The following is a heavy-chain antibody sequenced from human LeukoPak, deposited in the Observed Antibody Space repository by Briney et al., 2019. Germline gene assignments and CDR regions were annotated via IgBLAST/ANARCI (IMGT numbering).Heavy chain of an antibody. V-gene: IGHV3-20*04. CDR3: ARAIFGVVIIYGRDYWFDP. CDR2: INWNGGST. Sequence: PGGSLRLSCAASGFTFDDYGMSWVRQAPGKGLEWVSGINWNGGSTGYADSVKGRFTISRDNAKNSLYLQMNTLRAEDTAVYYCARAIFGVVIIYGRDYWFDPWGQGTLVTVSS. J-gene: IGHJ5*02. D-gene: IGHD3-3*01. CDR1: GFTFDDYG.